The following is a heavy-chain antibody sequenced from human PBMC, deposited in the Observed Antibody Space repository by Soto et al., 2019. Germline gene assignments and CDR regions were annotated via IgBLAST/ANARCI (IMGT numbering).Heavy chain of an antibody. J-gene: IGHJ5*02. CDR1: GYTFSTYG. V-gene: IGHV1-18*01. D-gene: IGHD1-26*01. Sequence: QVQLVQSGSEVKKPGASVKVACKASGYTFSTYGITWVRQAPGQGLEWMGWISAYNGNRNYAQKVQGRSTMTTETSPSTAYMELRSLRSDDTAVYYCARGGAAYWFDPWGQGTLVTVSS. CDR3: ARGGAAYWFDP. CDR2: ISAYNGNR.